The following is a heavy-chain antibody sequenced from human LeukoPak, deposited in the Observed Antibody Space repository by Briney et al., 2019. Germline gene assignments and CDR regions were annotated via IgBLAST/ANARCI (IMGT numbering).Heavy chain of an antibody. CDR1: GFTFDDYA. CDR2: ISGSGDST. D-gene: IGHD6-19*01. J-gene: IGHJ4*02. V-gene: IGHV3-23*01. Sequence: PGGSLRLSCAASGFTFDDYAIHWVRQAPGKGLEWVSGISGSGDSTYYADSVKGRFTISRDNSKNTLYLQMNSLRAEDTAVYYCARRSGIAVAGAFDYWGQGTLVTVSS. CDR3: ARRSGIAVAGAFDY.